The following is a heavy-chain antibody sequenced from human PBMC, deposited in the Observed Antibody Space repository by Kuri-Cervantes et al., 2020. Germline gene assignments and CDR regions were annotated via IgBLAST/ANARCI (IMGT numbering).Heavy chain of an antibody. Sequence: GESLKISCAASGFTFSDYSMNWVRQSPGKGLEWVSSISSKSTYIYYADSVRGRFTISRDNSKNTLYLQMNSLRAEDTAVYYCANNGLRLQYYFDYWGQGTLVTVSS. V-gene: IGHV3-21*01. J-gene: IGHJ4*02. D-gene: IGHD5-12*01. CDR2: ISSKSTYI. CDR3: ANNGLRLQYYFDY. CDR1: GFTFSDYS.